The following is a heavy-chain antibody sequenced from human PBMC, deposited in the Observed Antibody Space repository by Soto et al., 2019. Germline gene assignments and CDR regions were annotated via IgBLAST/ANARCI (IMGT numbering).Heavy chain of an antibody. V-gene: IGHV3-23*01. CDR1: GFTFSSYA. CDR3: AKCGSELSYYYYYMDV. J-gene: IGHJ6*03. Sequence: EVQLLESGGGLVQPGGSLRLSCAASGFTFSSYAMSWVRQAPGKGLEWVSAISGSGGSTYYADSVKGRFTISRDNSKNTLYLQMNSLRAEDTAVYYCAKCGSELSYYYYYMDVWGKGTTVTVSS. D-gene: IGHD2-15*01. CDR2: ISGSGGST.